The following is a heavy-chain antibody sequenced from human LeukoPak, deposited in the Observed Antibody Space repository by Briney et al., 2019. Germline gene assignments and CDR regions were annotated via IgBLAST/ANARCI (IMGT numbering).Heavy chain of an antibody. CDR2: IKSKTDGGTT. D-gene: IGHD3-9*01. CDR1: GFTVSSNY. CDR3: TTGSILTGYYPTSRADY. J-gene: IGHJ4*02. Sequence: GGSLRLSCAASGFTVSSNYMSWVRQAPGKGLEWVGRIKSKTDGGTTDYAAPVKGRFTISRDDSKNTLYLQMNSLKTEDAAVYYCTTGSILTGYYPTSRADYWGQGTLVTVS. V-gene: IGHV3-15*01.